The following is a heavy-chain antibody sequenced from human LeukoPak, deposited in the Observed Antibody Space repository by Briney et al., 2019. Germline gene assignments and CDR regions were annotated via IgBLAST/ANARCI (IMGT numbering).Heavy chain of an antibody. CDR1: GGSFSGYY. V-gene: IGHV4-34*01. D-gene: IGHD3-10*01. CDR3: ARRLLWFGELLPYDAFDI. CDR2: INHSGST. J-gene: IGHJ3*02. Sequence: SETLSLTCAVYGGSFSGYYWSWIRQPPGKGLEWIGEINHSGSTNYNPSLKSRVTISVDTSKNQFSLKLSSVTAADTAVYYCARRLLWFGELLPYDAFDIWGQGTMVTVSS.